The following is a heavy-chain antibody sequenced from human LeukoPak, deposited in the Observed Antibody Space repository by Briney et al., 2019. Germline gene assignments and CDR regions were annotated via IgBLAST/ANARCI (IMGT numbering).Heavy chain of an antibody. V-gene: IGHV3-7*01. CDR1: GFNYNTYW. D-gene: IGHD2-21*02. Sequence: GGSLRLSCVASGFNYNTYWMSWVRQAPGKGLEWVANIKQDGSEKDYVDSVKGRFTISRDNPKNSLYLQMNSLRAEDTAVYYCARYCGGDCYGMDVWGQGTTVTVSS. CDR2: IKQDGSEK. CDR3: ARYCGGDCYGMDV. J-gene: IGHJ6*02.